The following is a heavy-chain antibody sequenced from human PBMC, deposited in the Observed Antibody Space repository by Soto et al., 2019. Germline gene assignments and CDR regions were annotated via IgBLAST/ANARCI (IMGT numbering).Heavy chain of an antibody. Sequence: PSETLSLTCAVYGGSFSGYYWSWIRQPPGKGLEWIGEINHSGSTNYNPSLKSRVTISVDTSKNQFSLKLSSVTAADTAVYYCARQGIVVVPAAKKFDPWGQGTLVTAPQ. CDR3: ARQGIVVVPAAKKFDP. D-gene: IGHD2-2*01. CDR2: INHSGST. J-gene: IGHJ5*02. CDR1: GGSFSGYY. V-gene: IGHV4-34*01.